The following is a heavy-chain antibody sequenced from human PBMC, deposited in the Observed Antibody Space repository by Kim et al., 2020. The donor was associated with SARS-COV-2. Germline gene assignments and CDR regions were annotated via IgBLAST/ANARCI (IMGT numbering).Heavy chain of an antibody. V-gene: IGHV4-30-2*01. D-gene: IGHD5-12*01. J-gene: IGHJ4*02. CDR1: GVSITIDDYH. CDR3: AGDRGYGPQDY. CDR2: IYHSGRA. Sequence: SETLSLTCAVSGVSITIDDYHWSWIRQPPGKGLEWIGYIYHSGRAYYNPSLKSRVAMSVDTSVDQFSLRLSSVTTADTAVYYCAGDRGYGPQDYWGQGMLVTVSS.